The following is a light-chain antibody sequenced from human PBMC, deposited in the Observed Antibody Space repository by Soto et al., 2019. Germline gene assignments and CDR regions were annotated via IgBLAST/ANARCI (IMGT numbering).Light chain of an antibody. J-gene: IGLJ3*02. CDR2: DVN. CDR3: SSYAGSKNWV. Sequence: QSALTQPPSASGSPGQSFTISCTGTRGDVGGSNYVSWYQHHPGRAPKLIIYDVNERPSGVPDRFSASKSGNTASLTVSGLQADNEAADYCSSYAGSKNWVFGGGTKRTVL. CDR1: RGDVGGSNY. V-gene: IGLV2-8*01.